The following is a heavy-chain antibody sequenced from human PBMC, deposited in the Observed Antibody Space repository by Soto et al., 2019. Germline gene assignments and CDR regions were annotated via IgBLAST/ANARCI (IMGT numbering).Heavy chain of an antibody. CDR2: IYYSGST. CDR3: ARFDGYYGMDV. D-gene: IGHD3-9*01. CDR1: GGSISSYY. Sequence: SETLSLTXTVSGGSISSYYWSWVRQPPGKGLEWIGYIYYSGSTNYNPSLKSRVTISVDTSKNQFSLKLSSVTAADTAVYYCARFDGYYGMDVWGQGTTVTVSS. V-gene: IGHV4-59*01. J-gene: IGHJ6*02.